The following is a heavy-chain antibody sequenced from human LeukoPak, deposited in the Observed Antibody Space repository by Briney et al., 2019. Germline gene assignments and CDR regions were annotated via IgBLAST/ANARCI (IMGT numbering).Heavy chain of an antibody. V-gene: IGHV4-39*07. CDR1: GASINSDTYY. Sequence: SETLSPTCTVSGASINSDTYYWGWIRQPPGKGLEWIGTHSHSGSAYYNPSLRSRITMSLDTSENQLSLKLYSVTAADTAVYYCARSPHLGSYGYGPWELPVPYFDYWGQGTLVTVSS. D-gene: IGHD3-16*01. CDR3: ARSPHLGSYGYGPWELPVPYFDY. CDR2: HSHSGSA. J-gene: IGHJ4*02.